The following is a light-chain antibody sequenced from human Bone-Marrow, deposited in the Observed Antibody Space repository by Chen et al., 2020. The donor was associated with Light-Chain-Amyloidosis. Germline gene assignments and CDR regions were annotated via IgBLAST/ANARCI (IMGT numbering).Light chain of an antibody. CDR3: SSYTITNTLV. CDR2: GVT. Sequence: QSALTQPASLSGSPGQSITISCPGTRSDVGGDNHGSWYQQHPDKAPKLMIYGVTNRPSWVPERFSGSKSDNTASLTISGLQTEDEADYFCSSYTITNTLVFGSGTRVTVL. V-gene: IGLV2-14*01. CDR1: RSDVGGDNH. J-gene: IGLJ1*01.